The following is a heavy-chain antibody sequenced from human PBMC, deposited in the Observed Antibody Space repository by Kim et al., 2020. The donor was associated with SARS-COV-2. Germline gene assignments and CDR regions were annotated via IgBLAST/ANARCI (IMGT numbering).Heavy chain of an antibody. Sequence: ATVKVSCKASGYTFTGYYMHWVRQAPGQGLEWMGWINPNRGGTNYAQKFQGRVTMTRDTSISIAYMELSRLRSDDTAVYYCARMRVENSLDYWGQGTLVTVSS. CDR2: INPNRGGT. V-gene: IGHV1-2*02. CDR1: GYTFTGYY. D-gene: IGHD2-15*01. CDR3: ARMRVENSLDY. J-gene: IGHJ4*02.